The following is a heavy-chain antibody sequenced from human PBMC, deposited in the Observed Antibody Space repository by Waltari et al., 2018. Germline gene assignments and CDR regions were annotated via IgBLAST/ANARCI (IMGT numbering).Heavy chain of an antibody. D-gene: IGHD3-10*01. Sequence: QVQLVESGGGVVQPGRSLRLSCAASGFTFRSYAMHWVRPAPGKGLEWVAVISYDGSNKYYADSVKGRFTISRDNSKNTLYLQMNSLRAEDTAVYYCARETFLWFGGTAPVDWGQGTLVTVSS. V-gene: IGHV3-30*01. CDR3: ARETFLWFGGTAPVD. CDR1: GFTFRSYA. CDR2: ISYDGSNK. J-gene: IGHJ4*02.